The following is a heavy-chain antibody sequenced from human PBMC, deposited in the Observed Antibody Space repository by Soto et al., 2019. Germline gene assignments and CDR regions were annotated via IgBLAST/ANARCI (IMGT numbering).Heavy chain of an antibody. J-gene: IGHJ4*02. D-gene: IGHD6-13*01. CDR2: IKSNTDGGTT. CDR1: GFTFSDAW. V-gene: IGHV3-15*01. Sequence: GGSLRLSCAASGFTFSDAWMNWVRQAPGKGLEWVGRIKSNTDGGTTDYSAPVKGRFTISRDDSKNTLYLQLNSLKTEDTGVYYCTTGASYSRNYWGQGTLVTVSS. CDR3: TTGASYSRNY.